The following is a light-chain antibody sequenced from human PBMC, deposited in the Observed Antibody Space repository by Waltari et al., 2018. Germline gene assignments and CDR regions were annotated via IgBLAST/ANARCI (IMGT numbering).Light chain of an antibody. CDR2: GAS. V-gene: IGKV3-15*01. CDR1: QSVSSN. Sequence: EIVMTQSPATLSVSPGERATLSCRASQSVSSNLAWYQQKPGQAPRLLIYGASTRATGIPARFSGSGSGTEFTLTISGLQPDDFATYYCQESYSSPPSTFGQGTKVDIK. CDR3: QESYSSPPST. J-gene: IGKJ1*01.